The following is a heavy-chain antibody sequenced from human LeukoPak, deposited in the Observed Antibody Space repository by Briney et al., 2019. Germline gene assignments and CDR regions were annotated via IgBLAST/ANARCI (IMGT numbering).Heavy chain of an antibody. CDR1: GGSISSYF. Sequence: SETLSLTCTVSGGSISSYFWSWIRQPPGKGLEWMGYVYYTGSTNYNPSLQSRVTISVDTSKNQFSLRLSSVTAADTAVYYCARDLELSSSSWSYWGQGTLVTVSS. J-gene: IGHJ4*02. CDR2: VYYTGST. V-gene: IGHV4-59*01. D-gene: IGHD6-13*01. CDR3: ARDLELSSSSWSY.